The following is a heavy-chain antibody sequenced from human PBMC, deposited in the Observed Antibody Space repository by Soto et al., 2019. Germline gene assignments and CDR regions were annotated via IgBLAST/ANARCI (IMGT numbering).Heavy chain of an antibody. D-gene: IGHD6-6*01. CDR2: IYPGDSDT. CDR3: ARPIIAARRYYGMDV. J-gene: IGHJ6*02. Sequence: GESLKISCKGSGYSFSNNWLGWVRQMPGKGLEWMGIIYPGDSDTRYSPSFQGQVTISADKSLSTAYLQWSSLKASDTAMYYCARPIIAARRYYGMDVWGQGTTVTVSS. CDR1: GYSFSNNW. V-gene: IGHV5-51*01.